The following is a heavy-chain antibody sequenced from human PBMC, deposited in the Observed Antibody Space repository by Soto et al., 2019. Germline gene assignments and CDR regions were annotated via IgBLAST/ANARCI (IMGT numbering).Heavy chain of an antibody. V-gene: IGHV3-33*01. CDR2: IWYDGSNK. CDR3: ARDPGIAVAATFLDS. D-gene: IGHD6-19*01. J-gene: IGHJ4*02. CDR1: GFTFSSYG. Sequence: HPGGSLRLSCAASGFTFSSYGMHWVRQAPGKGLEWVVVIWYDGSNKYYADSVKGRFTISRDNSKNTLYLQMNSLRAEDTAVYYCARDPGIAVAATFLDSWGQGTLLTVSS.